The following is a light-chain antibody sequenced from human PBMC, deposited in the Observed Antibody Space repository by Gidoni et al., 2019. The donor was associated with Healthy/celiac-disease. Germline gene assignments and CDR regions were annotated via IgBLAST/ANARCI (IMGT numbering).Light chain of an antibody. CDR3: QQYNSYSPIT. CDR1: QSISSW. CDR2: DAS. J-gene: IGKJ5*01. Sequence: DIQMTQSPSTLSASVGDRVTITCRASQSISSWLAWYQQKPGKDPKRLIYDASSLESGVPSRCSGSGSGTEFTLTISSLQPDDFATYYCQQYNSYSPITFGQGTRLEIK. V-gene: IGKV1-5*01.